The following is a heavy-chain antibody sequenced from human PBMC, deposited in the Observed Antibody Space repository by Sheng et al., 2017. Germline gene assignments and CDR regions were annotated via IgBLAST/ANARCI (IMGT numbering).Heavy chain of an antibody. CDR1: GFTFSSYA. CDR3: ARGDPDYYGSGSYPMWAFDI. D-gene: IGHD3-10*01. Sequence: QVQLVESGGGVVQPGRSLRLSCAASGFTFSSYAMHWVRQAPGKGLEWVAVISYDGSNKYYADSVKGRFTISRDNSKNTLYLQMNSLRAEDTAVYYCARGDPDYYGSGSYPMWAFDIWGQGTMVTVSS. V-gene: IGHV3-30*04. J-gene: IGHJ3*02. CDR2: ISYDGSNK.